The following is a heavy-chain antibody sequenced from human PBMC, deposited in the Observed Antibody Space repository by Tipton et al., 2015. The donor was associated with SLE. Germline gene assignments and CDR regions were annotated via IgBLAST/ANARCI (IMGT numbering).Heavy chain of an antibody. CDR2: IYYSGST. Sequence: TLSLTCTVSGGSISSYYWSWIRQPPGKGLEWIGSIYYSGSTYYNPSLKSRVTISVDTSKNQFSLKLSSVTAADTAVYYCATPGIAAPYWYFDLWGRGTLVTVSS. J-gene: IGHJ2*01. CDR3: ATPGIAAPYWYFDL. D-gene: IGHD6-13*01. CDR1: GGSISSYY. V-gene: IGHV4-59*05.